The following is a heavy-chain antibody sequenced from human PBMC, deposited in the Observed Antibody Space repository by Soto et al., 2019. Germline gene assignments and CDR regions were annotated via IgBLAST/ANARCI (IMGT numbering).Heavy chain of an antibody. J-gene: IGHJ4*02. CDR1: GFTFSTYA. V-gene: IGHV3-23*01. Sequence: GGSLRLSCAASGFTFSTYAMSWVRQAPGKGLEWVSAISTSVGSTYYTGSVKGRFTISRDNSKNTLYLQMNSLRAEDTAVYYCAKDSKYSNTWYYFDNWGQGTLVTVSS. CDR3: AKDSKYSNTWYYFDN. CDR2: ISTSVGST. D-gene: IGHD6-13*01.